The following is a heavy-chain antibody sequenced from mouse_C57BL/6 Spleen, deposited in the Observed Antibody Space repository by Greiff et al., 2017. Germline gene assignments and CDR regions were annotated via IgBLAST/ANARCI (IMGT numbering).Heavy chain of an antibody. CDR2: INPYNGDT. D-gene: IGHD3-1*01. V-gene: IGHV1-20*01. J-gene: IGHJ2*01. CDR3: ARRATEYFDY. CDR1: GYSFTGYF. Sequence: EVKLVESGPELVKPGDSVKISCKASGYSFTGYFMNWVMQSHGKSLEWIGRINPYNGDTFYNQKFKGKATLTVDKSSSTAHMELRSLTSEDSAVYYCARRATEYFDYWGQGTTLTVSS.